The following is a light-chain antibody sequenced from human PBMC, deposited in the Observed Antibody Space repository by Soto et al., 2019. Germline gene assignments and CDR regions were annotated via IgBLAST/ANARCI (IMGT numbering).Light chain of an antibody. Sequence: QSVLTQPPSASGSPGQSVTISCTGTSSDVGGYNYVSWYQQHPGKAPKPMIYEVSKRPSGVPDRFSGSKSGNTASLTVSGLQAEDEADYYCSSYAGSNIPVFGGGTKLTVL. CDR3: SSYAGSNIPV. CDR2: EVS. J-gene: IGLJ2*01. V-gene: IGLV2-8*01. CDR1: SSDVGGYNY.